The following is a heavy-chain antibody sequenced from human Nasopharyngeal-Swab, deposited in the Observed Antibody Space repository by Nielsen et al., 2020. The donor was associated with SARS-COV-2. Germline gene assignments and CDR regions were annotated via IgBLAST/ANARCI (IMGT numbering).Heavy chain of an antibody. Sequence: GSLRLSCTVPGGSISSYYWSWIRQPPGKGLEWIGYIYYSGSTNYNPSLKSRVTISVDTSKNQFSLKLSSVTAADTAVYYCARESPAAGTAFDIWGQGTMVTVSS. V-gene: IGHV4-59*13. J-gene: IGHJ3*02. D-gene: IGHD6-13*01. CDR3: ARESPAAGTAFDI. CDR2: IYYSGST. CDR1: GGSISSYY.